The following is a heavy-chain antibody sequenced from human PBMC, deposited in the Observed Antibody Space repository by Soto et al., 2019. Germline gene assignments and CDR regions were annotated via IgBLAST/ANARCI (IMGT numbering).Heavy chain of an antibody. Sequence: SETLSLTCAVYGGSFSGYYWSWIRQPPGKWLEWIGEINHSGSTNYNPSLKSRVTISVDTSKNQFSLKLSSVTAADTAVYYCARGGYYDSSGYYPYNWFDPWGQGTLVTVS. D-gene: IGHD3-22*01. CDR2: INHSGST. J-gene: IGHJ5*02. CDR3: ARGGYYDSSGYYPYNWFDP. CDR1: GGSFSGYY. V-gene: IGHV4-34*01.